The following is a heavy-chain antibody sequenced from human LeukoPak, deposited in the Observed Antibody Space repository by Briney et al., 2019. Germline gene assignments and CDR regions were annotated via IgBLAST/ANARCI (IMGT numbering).Heavy chain of an antibody. V-gene: IGHV3-30-3*01. CDR1: GFTFSSYA. Sequence: GGSLRLSCAASGFTFSSYAMHWVRQAPGKGLEWVAVISYDGSNKYYADSVKGRFTISRDNSKNTQYLQMNSLRAEDTAVYYCARSPKNRLRIAAAGNQDYWGQGTLVTVSS. CDR3: ARSPKNRLRIAAAGNQDY. J-gene: IGHJ4*02. D-gene: IGHD6-13*01. CDR2: ISYDGSNK.